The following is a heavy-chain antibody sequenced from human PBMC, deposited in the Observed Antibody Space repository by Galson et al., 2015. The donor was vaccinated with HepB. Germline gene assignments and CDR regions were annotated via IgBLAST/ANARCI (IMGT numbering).Heavy chain of an antibody. CDR2: IYYSGST. CDR3: ARVGGQAFDI. Sequence: LSLTCTVSGGSISSYYWIWILHPPGKGLEWIGSIYYSGSTDYNPSLKSRVTISLDTSKTQFSLKLSSVTAADTAVYYCARVGGQAFDIWGQGTMVTVSS. CDR1: GGSISSYY. V-gene: IGHV4-59*08. J-gene: IGHJ3*02. D-gene: IGHD1-26*01.